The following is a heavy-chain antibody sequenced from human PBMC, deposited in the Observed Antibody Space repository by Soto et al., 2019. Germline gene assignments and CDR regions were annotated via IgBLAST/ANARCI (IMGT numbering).Heavy chain of an antibody. CDR2: INAGNGNT. V-gene: IGHV1-3*01. CDR1: GYTFTSYA. D-gene: IGHD2-15*01. Sequence: QVQLVQSGAEVKKPGASVKVSCKASGYTFTSYAMHWVRQAPGQRLEWMGWINAGNGNTKYSQKFQGRVTITRDTAASPAYMERSSLRSEDTAVNYCARGPGGPDGPGDYWGQGTLVTVSS. CDR3: ARGPGGPDGPGDY. J-gene: IGHJ4*02.